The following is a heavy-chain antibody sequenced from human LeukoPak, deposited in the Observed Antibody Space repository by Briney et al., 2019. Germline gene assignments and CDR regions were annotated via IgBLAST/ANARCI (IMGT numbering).Heavy chain of an antibody. V-gene: IGHV4-59*01. J-gene: IGHJ4*02. D-gene: IGHD3-9*01. CDR3: ARGARYFDWLFSR. CDR1: GGSISSYY. Sequence: PSETPSLTCTVSGGSISSYYWSRIRQPPGKGLEWIGYIYYSGSTNYNPSLKSRVTISVDTSKNQFSLKLSSVTAADTAVYYCARGARYFDWLFSRWGQGTLVTVSS. CDR2: IYYSGST.